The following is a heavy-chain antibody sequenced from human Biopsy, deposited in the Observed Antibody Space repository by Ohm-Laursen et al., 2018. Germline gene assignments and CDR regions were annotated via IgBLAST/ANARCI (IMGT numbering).Heavy chain of an antibody. J-gene: IGHJ1*01. CDR3: ATKLTGYFHH. V-gene: IGHV1-69*13. D-gene: IGHD3-9*01. Sequence: SVKASCKAPEGTFSNYGVNWVRQAPGQGLEWLGGNIPILGTGNYAQKFQDRVTVAADASTSTATMELRSLRSDDTAVYYCATKLTGYFHHWGQGTLVIVSS. CDR2: NIPILGTG. CDR1: EGTFSNYG.